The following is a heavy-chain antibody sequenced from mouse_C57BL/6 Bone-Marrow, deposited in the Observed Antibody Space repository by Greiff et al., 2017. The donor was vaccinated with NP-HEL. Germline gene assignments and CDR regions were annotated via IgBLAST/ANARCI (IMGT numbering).Heavy chain of an antibody. J-gene: IGHJ3*01. D-gene: IGHD1-1*01. V-gene: IGHV1-76*01. CDR1: GYTFTDYY. Sequence: QVHVKQSGAELVRPGASVKLSCKASGYTFTDYYINWVKQRPGQGLEWIARIYPGSGNTYYNEKFKGKATLTAEKSSSTAYMQLSSLTSEDSAVYFCARERGSLFAYWGQGTLVTVSA. CDR2: IYPGSGNT. CDR3: ARERGSLFAY.